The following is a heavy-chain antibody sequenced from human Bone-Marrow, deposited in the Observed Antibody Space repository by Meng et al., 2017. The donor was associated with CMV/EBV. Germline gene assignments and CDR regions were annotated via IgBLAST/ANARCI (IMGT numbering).Heavy chain of an antibody. CDR1: GFIFNKHA. Sequence: GESLKISCAASGFIFNKHAVAWVRQAPGKGLEWVSSISGSEGSIYYADSAKGRFTISRDNSKKTLYLEMSSLRVDDTAVYYCAKGGDTSIVTRWFDSWGQGTLVTVSS. V-gene: IGHV3-23*01. D-gene: IGHD5-18*01. CDR3: AKGGDTSIVTRWFDS. CDR2: ISGSEGSI. J-gene: IGHJ5*01.